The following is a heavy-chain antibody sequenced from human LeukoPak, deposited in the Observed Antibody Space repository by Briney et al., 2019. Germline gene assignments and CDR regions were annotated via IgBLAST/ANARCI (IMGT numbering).Heavy chain of an antibody. CDR2: ISGSGGST. V-gene: IGHV3-23*01. D-gene: IGHD4-17*01. CDR3: AKPGDYYFDY. J-gene: IGHJ4*02. Sequence: GGSLRLSCAASGFTFSSYAMSWVRQAPGKGLEWVSAISGSGGSTYYADSVKGRFTVSRDNSKNTQYLQMNSLRAEDTAVYYCAKPGDYYFDYWGQGTLVTVSS. CDR1: GFTFSSYA.